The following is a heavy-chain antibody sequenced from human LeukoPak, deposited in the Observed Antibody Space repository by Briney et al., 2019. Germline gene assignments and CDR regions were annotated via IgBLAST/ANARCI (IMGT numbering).Heavy chain of an antibody. CDR1: GGSISSYY. CDR2: IYYSGST. D-gene: IGHD6-19*01. J-gene: IGHJ4*02. V-gene: IGHV4-59*01. Sequence: SETLSLTCTVSGGSISSYYWSWIRQPSGKGLEWIGYIYYSGSTNYNPSLKSRVTISVDTSKNQFSLKLSSVTAADTAVYYCARVGPFSSGAFYFDYWGQGTLVTVSS. CDR3: ARVGPFSSGAFYFDY.